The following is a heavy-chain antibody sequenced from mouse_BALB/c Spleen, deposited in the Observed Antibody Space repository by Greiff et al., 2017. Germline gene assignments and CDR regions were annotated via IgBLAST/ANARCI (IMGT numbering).Heavy chain of an antibody. CDR2: ISYSGST. Sequence: EVQLQESGPGLVKPSQSLSLTCTVTGYSITSDYAWNWIRQFPGNKLEWMGYISYSGSTSYNPSLKSRISITRDTSKNQFFLQLNSVTTEDTATYYCARLWDWYFDVWGAGTTVTVSS. D-gene: IGHD1-1*02. V-gene: IGHV3-2*02. J-gene: IGHJ1*01. CDR3: ARLWDWYFDV. CDR1: GYSITSDYA.